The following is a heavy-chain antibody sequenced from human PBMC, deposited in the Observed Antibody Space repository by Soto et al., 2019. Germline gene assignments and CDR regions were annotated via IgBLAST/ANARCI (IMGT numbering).Heavy chain of an antibody. Sequence: GESLQFSCKGSGYSFTSYWIGWVRPMPGKGLEWMGIIYPGDSDTRYSPSFQGQVTISADKSISTAYLQWSSLKASDTAMYYCARHRYYDSSGYYMGTYDYWGQGTLVTVSS. CDR1: GYSFTSYW. CDR3: ARHRYYDSSGYYMGTYDY. CDR2: IYPGDSDT. J-gene: IGHJ4*02. V-gene: IGHV5-51*01. D-gene: IGHD3-22*01.